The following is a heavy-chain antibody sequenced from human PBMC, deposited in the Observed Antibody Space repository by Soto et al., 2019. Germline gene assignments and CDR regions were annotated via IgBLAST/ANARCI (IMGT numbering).Heavy chain of an antibody. D-gene: IGHD2-2*02. Sequence: EVHLVESGGGLVKPGGSLRVSCAASGFSFSNSWMNWVRQAPGKGLEWVGRVRSNSDGGTADYAAPVKGRFLISRDDSQNTLHLQMNSLRAEDTAVYYCARVSGSGIYTLFDYWGQGTLVTVSS. J-gene: IGHJ4*02. CDR1: GFSFSNSW. CDR2: VRSNSDGGTA. CDR3: ARVSGSGIYTLFDY. V-gene: IGHV3-15*07.